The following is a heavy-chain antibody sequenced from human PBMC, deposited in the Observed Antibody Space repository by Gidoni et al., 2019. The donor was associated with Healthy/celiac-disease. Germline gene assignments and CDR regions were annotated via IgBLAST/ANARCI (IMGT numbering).Heavy chain of an antibody. CDR3: ARDDYGDYVLNY. D-gene: IGHD4-17*01. J-gene: IGHJ4*02. CDR1: GGSISSSSYY. V-gene: IGHV4-39*01. CDR2: IYYTGNT. Sequence: QLQLQESGPGLVKPSETLSLTCTVSGGSISSSSYYWGWIRQPPGKGLEWIGSIYYTGNTYYNPSLKSRVTISVDTSKNQFSLKLSSVTAADTAVYYCARDDYGDYVLNYWGQGTLVTVSS.